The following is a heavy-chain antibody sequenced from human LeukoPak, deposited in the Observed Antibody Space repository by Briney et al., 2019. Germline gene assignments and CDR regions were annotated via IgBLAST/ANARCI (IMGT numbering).Heavy chain of an antibody. CDR1: GFTFSSYG. D-gene: IGHD6-19*01. CDR3: ANIAVAVGRYFDY. V-gene: IGHV3-30*18. Sequence: GRSLRLSCAASGFTFSSYGMHWVRQAPGKGLEWVAVISYDGSNKYYADSVKGRFTISRDNSKNTLYLQMNSLRAEDTAVYYCANIAVAVGRYFDYWGQGTLVTVPS. J-gene: IGHJ4*02. CDR2: ISYDGSNK.